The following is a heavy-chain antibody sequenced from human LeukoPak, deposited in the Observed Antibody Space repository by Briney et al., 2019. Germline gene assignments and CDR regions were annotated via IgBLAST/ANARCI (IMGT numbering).Heavy chain of an antibody. CDR1: GGSISSSNYY. CDR3: ARDLSRVRGVITEYYFDY. CDR2: IYYSGST. V-gene: IGHV4-31*03. Sequence: SETLSLTCTVSGGSISSSNYYWSWIRQHPGKGLEWIGYIYYSGSTYYNPSLKSRVTISVDTSKNQFSLKLSSVTAADTAVYYCARDLSRVRGVITEYYFDYWGQGTLVTVSS. D-gene: IGHD3-10*01. J-gene: IGHJ4*02.